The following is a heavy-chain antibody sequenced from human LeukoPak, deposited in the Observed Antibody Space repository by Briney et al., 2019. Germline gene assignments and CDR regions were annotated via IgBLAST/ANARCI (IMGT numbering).Heavy chain of an antibody. J-gene: IGHJ4*02. CDR2: ISSSGSTI. CDR3: ARRRGSSGYLF. CDR1: GFTFSSYE. V-gene: IGHV3-48*03. Sequence: GGSLRLSCAASGFTFSSYEMNWVRQAPGKGLEWVSYISSSGSTIYYADSVKGRFTISRDNAKNSLYLQMNSLRAEDTAVYYCARRRGSSGYLFRGQGTLVTVPS. D-gene: IGHD3-22*01.